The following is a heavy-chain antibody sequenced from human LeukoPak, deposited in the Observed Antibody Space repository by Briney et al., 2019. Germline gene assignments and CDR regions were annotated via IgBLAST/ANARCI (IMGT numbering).Heavy chain of an antibody. V-gene: IGHV4-59*01. J-gene: IGHJ3*02. D-gene: IGHD5-24*01. CDR3: ARVKDDNNYDRAFDI. Sequence: SETLSLTCTGSGRSMSTYYCSWIRQPPGKGLEWIGYVYYDGNNDYNPSLKSRVTTSIDTSKKQFSLKLTSVTAADTAVYYCARVKDDNNYDRAFDIWGQGTMVTVSS. CDR1: GRSMSTYY. CDR2: VYYDGNN.